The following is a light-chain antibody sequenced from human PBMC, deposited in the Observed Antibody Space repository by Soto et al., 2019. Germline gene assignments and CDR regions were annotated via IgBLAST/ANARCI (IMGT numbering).Light chain of an antibody. Sequence: VLTQSPGTLSLSPGEGATLSCRASQSVTSSNLAWYQQKPRQAPRLLIYDASIRASGIPDRFSGSGSGTDFILTISRLEPEDFAVYYCQQYGASPVTFGQGTKLEI. CDR2: DAS. CDR1: QSVTSSN. CDR3: QQYGASPVT. V-gene: IGKV3-20*01. J-gene: IGKJ2*01.